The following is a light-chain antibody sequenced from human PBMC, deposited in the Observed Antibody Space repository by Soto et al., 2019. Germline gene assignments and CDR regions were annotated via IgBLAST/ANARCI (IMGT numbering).Light chain of an antibody. V-gene: IGKV1-33*01. Sequence: DIQMTQSPSSLSASIGDRVAITCQASQDISDYLNWYQQKPGKAPKLLIYDALNLETGVPSRFRGSGSGTDFTFTISSLLPEDIATYYCQQYGNLPLTVGGGTKVEI. CDR1: QDISDY. CDR2: DAL. J-gene: IGKJ4*01. CDR3: QQYGNLPLT.